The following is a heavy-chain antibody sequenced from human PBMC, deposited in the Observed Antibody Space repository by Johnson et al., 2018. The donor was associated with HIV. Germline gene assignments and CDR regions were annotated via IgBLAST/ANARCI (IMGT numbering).Heavy chain of an antibody. CDR3: ARDPDWSAFDI. V-gene: IGHV3-30*03. D-gene: IGHD3-9*01. CDR1: GFTFSTYG. Sequence: QVQLVESGGGVVQPGRSLRLSCAASGFTFSTYGMHWVRQAPGKGLEWVAVISYDGSNEYYVESVKGRFSISRDNTKNSLYLQMDSLRVDDTAVYYCARDPDWSAFDIWGQGTMVTVSS. CDR2: ISYDGSNE. J-gene: IGHJ3*02.